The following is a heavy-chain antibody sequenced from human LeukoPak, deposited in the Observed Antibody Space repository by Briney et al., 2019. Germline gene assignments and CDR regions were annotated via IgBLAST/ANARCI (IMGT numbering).Heavy chain of an antibody. CDR1: GLSFSNAW. J-gene: IGHJ4*02. CDR3: ATYIPPARNYFSL. V-gene: IGHV3-15*07. CDR2: SKSKPEGGTT. Sequence: GGSLTLSCAASGLSFSNAWKNWARHSPGKGLESDALSKSKPEGGTTDYGEPVKGRFNISRDDSINTVYLQMNSLRSEDTAVYFCATYIPPARNYFSLWGQGALVTVSS. D-gene: IGHD4-11*01.